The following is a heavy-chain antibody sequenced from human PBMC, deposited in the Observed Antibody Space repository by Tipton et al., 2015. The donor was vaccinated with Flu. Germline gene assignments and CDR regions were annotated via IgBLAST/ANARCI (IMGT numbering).Heavy chain of an antibody. CDR2: ISSSSSYI. D-gene: IGHD4-17*01. Sequence: VQLVQSGGGLVKPGGSLRLSCAASGFTFSSYSMNWVRQAPGKGLEWVSSISSSSSYIYYAESVEGRFTISRDNAKNSLYLQMNSLRAEDTAVYYCARGRRYGDYIFDYWGQGTLVTVSS. V-gene: IGHV3-21*01. CDR1: GFTFSSYS. CDR3: ARGRRYGDYIFDY. J-gene: IGHJ4*02.